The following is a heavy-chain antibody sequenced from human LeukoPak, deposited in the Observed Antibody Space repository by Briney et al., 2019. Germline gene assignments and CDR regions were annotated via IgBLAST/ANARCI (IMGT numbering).Heavy chain of an antibody. CDR3: AMIEQVVSNVEGGY. CDR1: GFTFDDYA. J-gene: IGHJ4*02. CDR2: IKQDGSMK. V-gene: IGHV3-7*01. Sequence: PGGSLRLSCAASGFTFDDYAMHWVRQAPGKGLEWVANIKQDGSMKGYVDSVKGRFTISRDNAKNSLYLQMNSLRADDTAVYFCAMIEQVVSNVEGGYWGQGTLVTVSS. D-gene: IGHD6-6*01.